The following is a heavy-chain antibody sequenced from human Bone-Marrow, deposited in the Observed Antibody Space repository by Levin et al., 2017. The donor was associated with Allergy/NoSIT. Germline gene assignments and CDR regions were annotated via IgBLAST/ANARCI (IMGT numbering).Heavy chain of an antibody. D-gene: IGHD4-23*01. CDR1: GFTFTNYW. CDR3: ARETGAGNTVVTPIDS. J-gene: IGHJ4*02. Sequence: GESLKISCAASGFTFTNYWMTWVRQAPGKGLEWVANVKFDGTEEYYVDSVKGRFSISRDNARNSVYLHMNSLRVEDTAVYFCARETGAGNTVVTPIDSWGRGTLVTVSS. V-gene: IGHV3-7*01. CDR2: VKFDGTEE.